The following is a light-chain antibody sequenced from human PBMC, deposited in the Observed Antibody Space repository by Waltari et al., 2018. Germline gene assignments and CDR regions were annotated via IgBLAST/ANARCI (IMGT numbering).Light chain of an antibody. J-gene: IGKJ4*01. Sequence: DIQMTQSPSTLSASVGDRVTITCRASQSISSWLTWYQQKPGKAPKLLIYKASSLESGVPSRFSGSGSGTEFTLTISSLQPDDFATYYCQKYNSVPLTFGGGTEVEIK. CDR3: QKYNSVPLT. CDR2: KAS. V-gene: IGKV1-5*03. CDR1: QSISSW.